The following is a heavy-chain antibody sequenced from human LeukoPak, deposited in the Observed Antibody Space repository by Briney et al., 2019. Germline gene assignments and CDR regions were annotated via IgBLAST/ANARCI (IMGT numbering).Heavy chain of an antibody. D-gene: IGHD2-15*01. Sequence: SGTLSLTCAVSGASISRTNFHWGWIRQAPGKGLEWIGSIYHTGSTFYNPSLKSRVTISVDTSKNQFSLKLSSVTAADTAVYYCARGYCSGGSCYSYYYYNYMDVWVKGTTVTVSS. CDR3: ARGYCSGGSCYSYYYYNYMDV. CDR2: IYHTGST. V-gene: IGHV4-39*07. J-gene: IGHJ6*03. CDR1: GASISRTNFH.